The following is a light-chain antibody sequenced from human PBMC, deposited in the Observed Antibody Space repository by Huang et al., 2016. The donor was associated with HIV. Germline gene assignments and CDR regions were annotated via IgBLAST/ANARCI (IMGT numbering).Light chain of an antibody. Sequence: DIQMTQSPSSLSAYVGDRVTITCRASQGVSNSLDWYKQKQGKAPKLLLYGAFRLADGVPSRFTGKGSGTDDTLPISSLQPEDFATYYCQQYFTTPWTFGQGTKVEIK. J-gene: IGKJ1*01. V-gene: IGKV1-NL1*01. CDR3: QQYFTTPWT. CDR1: QGVSNS. CDR2: GAF.